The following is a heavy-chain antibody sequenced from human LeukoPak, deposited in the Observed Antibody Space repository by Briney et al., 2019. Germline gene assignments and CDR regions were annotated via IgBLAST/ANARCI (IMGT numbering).Heavy chain of an antibody. CDR2: IWYDGSNK. V-gene: IGHV3-33*01. CDR1: GFTFSSYG. CDR3: ARGNYYDSSGYFDY. J-gene: IGHJ4*02. Sequence: GGSLRLSCAASGFTFSSYGMHWVRQAPGKGLEWVAVIWYDGSNKYYADPVKGRFTISRDNSKNTLYLQMNSLRAEDTAVYYCARGNYYDSSGYFDYWGQGTLVTVSS. D-gene: IGHD3-22*01.